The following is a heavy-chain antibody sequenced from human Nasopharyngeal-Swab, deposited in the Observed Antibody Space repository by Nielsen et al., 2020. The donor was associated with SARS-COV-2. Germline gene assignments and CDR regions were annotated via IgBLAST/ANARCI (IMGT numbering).Heavy chain of an antibody. V-gene: IGHV3-74*01. J-gene: IGHJ6*02. Sequence: GESLKISCTASGLTFSAYWMYWVRQAPGKGLVWVSRINSDGSNTAYADSVKGRFSISRDNAKNTVYLQMNSLRVEDTAVYYCARSSIAAREYYYGMDVWGQGTTVTVSS. CDR1: GLTFSAYW. CDR2: INSDGSNT. CDR3: ARSSIAAREYYYGMDV. D-gene: IGHD6-6*01.